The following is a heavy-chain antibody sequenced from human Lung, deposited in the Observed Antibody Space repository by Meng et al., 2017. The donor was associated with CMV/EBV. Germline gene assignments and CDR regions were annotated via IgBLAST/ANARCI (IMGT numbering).Heavy chain of an antibody. V-gene: IGHV3-9*01. CDR2: INWNSVRI. CDR1: GFTFDDYS. J-gene: IGHJ4*02. CDR3: AKGGPDYNGWHYFDF. D-gene: IGHD3-10*01. Sequence: SXAASGFTFDDYSMHWVRQAPGKGLEWVSGINWNSVRIDYVDSVKGRFTISRDNAKKSLYLQINSPRPEDTAFYYCAKGGPDYNGWHYFDFWGQGAXVTVAS.